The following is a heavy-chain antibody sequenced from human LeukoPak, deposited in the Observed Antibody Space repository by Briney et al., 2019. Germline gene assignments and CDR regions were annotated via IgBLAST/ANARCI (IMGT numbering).Heavy chain of an antibody. V-gene: IGHV1-18*01. Sequence: ASVKVSCKASGYTFTSYGISWVRQAPGQGLEWMGWISAYNGNTNYAQKLQGRVTMTTDTSTSTAYMELRILRSDDTAVYYCARVVPAAIRNWFDPWGQGTLVTVSS. CDR2: ISAYNGNT. D-gene: IGHD2-2*01. J-gene: IGHJ5*02. CDR3: ARVVPAAIRNWFDP. CDR1: GYTFTSYG.